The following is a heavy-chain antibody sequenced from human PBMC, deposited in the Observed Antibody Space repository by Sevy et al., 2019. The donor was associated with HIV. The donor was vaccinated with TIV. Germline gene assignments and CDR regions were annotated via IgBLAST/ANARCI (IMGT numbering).Heavy chain of an antibody. Sequence: GGSLRLSCAASGFTFSTYTFNWVRQAPGKGLEWVSSIRSSCGYLFYSDSVKGRFTISRDNAKNSLYLQMNSLRAEDTAVYYCASLGPNPLGNDAFDIWGQGTMVTVSS. J-gene: IGHJ3*02. CDR1: GFTFSTYT. D-gene: IGHD3-16*01. V-gene: IGHV3-21*01. CDR3: ASLGPNPLGNDAFDI. CDR2: IRSSCGYL.